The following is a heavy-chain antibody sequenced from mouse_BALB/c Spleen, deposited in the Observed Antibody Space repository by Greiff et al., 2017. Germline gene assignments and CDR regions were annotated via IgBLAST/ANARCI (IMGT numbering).Heavy chain of an antibody. CDR2: IYPGDGDT. J-gene: IGHJ4*01. CDR1: GYAFSSYW. D-gene: IGHD1-1*01. V-gene: IGHV1-80*01. Sequence: QVQLHQSGAELVRPGSSVKISCKASGYAFSSYWMNWVKQRPGQGLEWIGQIYPGDGDTNYNGKFKGKATLTADKSSSTAYMQLSSLTSEDSAVYFCASLYYYGTRPDYWGQGTSVTVSS. CDR3: ASLYYYGTRPDY.